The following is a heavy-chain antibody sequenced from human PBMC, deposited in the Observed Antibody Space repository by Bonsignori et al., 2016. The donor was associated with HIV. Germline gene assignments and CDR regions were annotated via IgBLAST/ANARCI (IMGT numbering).Heavy chain of an antibody. CDR1: GYSFTSYW. J-gene: IGHJ3*02. D-gene: IGHD3-22*01. CDR3: AAGGYYYAAGGAFDI. CDR2: IYPGDSDT. Sequence: GESLKISCKVSGYSFTSYWIGWVRQMPGKGLEWMGIIYPGDSDTRYSPSFQGQVTISADKSISTAYLQWSSLKASDTAMYYCAAGGYYYAAGGAFDIWGQGTMVTVSS. V-gene: IGHV5-51*01.